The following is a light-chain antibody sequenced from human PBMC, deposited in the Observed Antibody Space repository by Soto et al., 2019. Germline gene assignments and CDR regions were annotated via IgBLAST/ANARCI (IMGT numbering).Light chain of an antibody. J-gene: IGKJ2*01. CDR3: QEYKTGPGYN. CDR1: QSFGRW. V-gene: IGKV1-5*03. CDR2: KTS. Sequence: DIPMTQSPSTLSASVGDRVTITCRASQSFGRWLAWYQQKPGKAPELLIYKTSTLERGVPSRFSGSGSGTEFTLTISSLQPDEFATYYCQEYKTGPGYNFGQGTRLEIK.